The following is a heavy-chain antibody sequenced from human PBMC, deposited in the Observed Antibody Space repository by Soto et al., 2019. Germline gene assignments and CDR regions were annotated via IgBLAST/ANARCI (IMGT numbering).Heavy chain of an antibody. CDR3: AQWGGTITSE. Sequence: QVQLVESGGGVVQPGTSLRLSCAASGFTSSSFGLHWVRQAPGKGLEWVAVIWYDGNNKFYADSVKGRFTISRDNSKNPLFLQMNRLGGEDKAVYYCAQWGGTITSEWGQGTLVTVSS. J-gene: IGHJ4*02. D-gene: IGHD4-4*01. V-gene: IGHV3-33*03. CDR1: GFTSSSFG. CDR2: IWYDGNNK.